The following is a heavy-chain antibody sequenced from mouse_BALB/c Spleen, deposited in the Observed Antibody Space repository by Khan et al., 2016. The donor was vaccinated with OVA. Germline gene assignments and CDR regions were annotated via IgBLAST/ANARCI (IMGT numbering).Heavy chain of an antibody. CDR3: ARVYDTADAMEQ. Sequence: QVQLQQSGPGLVAPSQSLSITCTVSGFSLTSYGVNWVRQSPGKGLEWLGVIWAGGSTNYNSALMSRLSISKDNSKSQVFLKMNSLQTDDTAMYYCARVYDTADAMEQWGKGRAGTVSS. D-gene: IGHD2-10*02. V-gene: IGHV2-9*02. CDR1: GFSLTSYG. CDR2: IWAGGST. J-gene: IGHJ4*01.